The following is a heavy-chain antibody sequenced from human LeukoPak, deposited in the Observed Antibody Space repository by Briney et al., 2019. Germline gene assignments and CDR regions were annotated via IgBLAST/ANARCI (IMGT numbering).Heavy chain of an antibody. CDR2: MNPNGGKT. CDR3: VRAAQEGRDSLTGIQTGNWFNP. D-gene: IGHD3-9*01. Sequence: GASVKVSCKASGYTFATYDINWVRQAPGQGPEWIGWMNPNGGKTSYAQKFQGRINLTRNTSISTAYMELISLRSEDTAVYYCVRAAQEGRDSLTGIQTGNWFNPWGKGTMVTVSS. J-gene: IGHJ5*02. CDR1: GYTFATYD. V-gene: IGHV1-8*01.